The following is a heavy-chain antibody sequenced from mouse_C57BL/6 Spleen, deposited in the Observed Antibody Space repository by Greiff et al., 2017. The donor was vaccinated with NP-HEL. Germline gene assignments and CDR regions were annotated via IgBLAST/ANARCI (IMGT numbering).Heavy chain of an antibody. CDR1: GFSLTSYG. Sequence: VKLQESGPGLVQPSQSLSITCTVSGFSLTSYGVHWVHQSPGKGLEWLGVIWSGGSTDYNAAFISRLSISKDNSKSQVFFKMTSLQADDTAIYYCARSTMVTRYFDVWGTGTTVTVSS. CDR3: ARSTMVTRYFDV. V-gene: IGHV2-2*01. J-gene: IGHJ1*03. CDR2: IWSGGST. D-gene: IGHD2-2*01.